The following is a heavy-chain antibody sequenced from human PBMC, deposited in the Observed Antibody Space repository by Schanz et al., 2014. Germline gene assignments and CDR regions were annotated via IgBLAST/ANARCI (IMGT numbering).Heavy chain of an antibody. Sequence: EVQLVTSGGDLVQPGGSLRLSCAASGFTFNTSWFHWVRQPPGKGLLWVSRVSRDGSETTYVDSVRGRFTISRDTAKNTVFLQMNNLRAEDTAVYYWDRGASRDYFAMDVWGQGTTVTVSS. CDR3: DRGASRDYFAMDV. J-gene: IGHJ6*02. CDR1: GFTFNTSW. V-gene: IGHV3-74*01. CDR2: VSRDGSET.